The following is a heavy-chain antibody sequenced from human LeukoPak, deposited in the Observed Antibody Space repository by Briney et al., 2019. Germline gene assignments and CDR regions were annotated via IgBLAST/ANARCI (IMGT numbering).Heavy chain of an antibody. CDR3: ATDGAGFDT. CDR1: GFIFNDYY. V-gene: IGHV3-11*01. CDR2: INIGGTNT. J-gene: IGHJ5*02. Sequence: PGGSLRLSCAASGFIFNDYYMSWIRQAPGKGLEWLSYINIGGTNTHYADSVKGRFTISRDNAKKSLYLEMNNLRAEDTAVYYCATDGAGFDTWGQGVLVTVSS.